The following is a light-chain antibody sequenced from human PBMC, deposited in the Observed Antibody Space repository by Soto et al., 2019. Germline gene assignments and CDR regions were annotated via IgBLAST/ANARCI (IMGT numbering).Light chain of an antibody. CDR2: DVS. V-gene: IGLV2-8*01. J-gene: IGLJ1*01. CDR3: SSYAGTHIV. CDR1: SSDVGVNNS. Sequence: QSALTQPPSASGSPGQSVTISCTGTSSDVGVNNSVSWYQQHPAQAPKLMIYDVSKRPSGVPDRFSGSKSGNTASLTVSGLQAEDEADYYCSSYAGTHIVFGTGTKVTVL.